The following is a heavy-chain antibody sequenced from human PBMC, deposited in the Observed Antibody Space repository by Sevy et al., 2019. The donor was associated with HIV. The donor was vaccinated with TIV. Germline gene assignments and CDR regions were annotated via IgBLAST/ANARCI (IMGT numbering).Heavy chain of an antibody. V-gene: IGHV3-30*03. CDR1: GFTFSTYG. Sequence: GGSLRLSCAASGFTFSTYGIHWVRQAPGKGLEWVALISYAGTKTLYIDSVKGRFTVSRDNSKNVLYLQMNSLRPEDTAVYYCAVWPGGQTGYSLKLDSWGQGTLVTVSS. CDR3: AVWPGGQTGYSLKLDS. D-gene: IGHD3-9*01. J-gene: IGHJ4*02. CDR2: ISYAGTKT.